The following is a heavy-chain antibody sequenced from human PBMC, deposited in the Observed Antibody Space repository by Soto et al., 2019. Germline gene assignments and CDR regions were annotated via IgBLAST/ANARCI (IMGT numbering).Heavy chain of an antibody. V-gene: IGHV4-34*01. J-gene: IGHJ4*02. CDR2: INHSGST. D-gene: IGHD3-9*01. CDR3: ARVAYDILTGYYEYYFDY. Sequence: PSETLSLTCAVYGGSFSGYYWSWIRQPPGKGLEWIGEINHSGSTNYNPSLKSRVTISVDTSKNQFSLKLSSVTAADTAVYYCARVAYDILTGYYEYYFDYWGQGTLVTVSS. CDR1: GGSFSGYY.